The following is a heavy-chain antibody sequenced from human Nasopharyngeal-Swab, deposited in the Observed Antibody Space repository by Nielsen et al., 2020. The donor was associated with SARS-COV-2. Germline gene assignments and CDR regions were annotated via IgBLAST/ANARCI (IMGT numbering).Heavy chain of an antibody. CDR3: ARLYCGDDCSYYYYYGMDV. J-gene: IGHJ6*02. CDR1: GYTFTSYG. CDR2: ISAYNGNT. D-gene: IGHD2-21*02. Sequence: ASVKVSCKASGYTFTSYGISWVRQAPGQGLEWMGWISAYNGNTNYAQKLQGRVTMTTDTSTSTAYMELRSLRSDDTAVYYCARLYCGDDCSYYYYYGMDVWGQGTTVTVSS. V-gene: IGHV1-18*01.